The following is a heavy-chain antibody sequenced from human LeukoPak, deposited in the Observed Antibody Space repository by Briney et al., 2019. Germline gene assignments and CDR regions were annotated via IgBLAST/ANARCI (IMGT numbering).Heavy chain of an antibody. J-gene: IGHJ5*02. D-gene: IGHD3-10*01. CDR1: GGSISSCSYY. CDR2: IYYSGST. V-gene: IGHV4-39*07. CDR3: VRGPYGSGISNWFDP. Sequence: SETLSLTCTVSGGSISSCSYYWGWIRQPPGKGLEWIGSIYYSGSTYYNPSLKSRVTISVDTSKNQFSLKLTSVTAADTAVYYCVRGPYGSGISNWFDPWGQGTLVIVSS.